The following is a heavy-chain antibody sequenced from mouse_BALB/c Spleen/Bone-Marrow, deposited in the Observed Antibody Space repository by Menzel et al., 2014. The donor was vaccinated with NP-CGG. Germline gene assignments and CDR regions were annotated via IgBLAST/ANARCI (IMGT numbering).Heavy chain of an antibody. CDR1: GDSITSGY. J-gene: IGHJ1*01. CDR2: ISYSGST. D-gene: IGHD2-4*01. Sequence: VKLVESGPSLVKPSQTLSLTCSVTGDSITSGYWNWIRKFPGNKLEYMGYISYSGSTYYNPSLKSRISITRDTSKNQYYLQLNSVTTEDTATYYCARIYYDSHWYFDVWGVGTTVTVSS. CDR3: ARIYYDSHWYFDV. V-gene: IGHV3-8*02.